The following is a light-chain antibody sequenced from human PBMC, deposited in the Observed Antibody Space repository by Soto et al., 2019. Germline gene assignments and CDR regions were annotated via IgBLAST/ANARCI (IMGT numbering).Light chain of an antibody. Sequence: IVLTQSPRTLSLSPGERATLSCRASPSVSGSNLAWYQQKPGQAPRLVIYGASSRATGIPDRCSGSGAGTDFTLTLRSLEAEDCAVYYCQQYGSFGRGTKVDIK. CDR3: QQYGS. V-gene: IGKV3-20*01. J-gene: IGKJ4*01. CDR1: PSVSGSN. CDR2: GAS.